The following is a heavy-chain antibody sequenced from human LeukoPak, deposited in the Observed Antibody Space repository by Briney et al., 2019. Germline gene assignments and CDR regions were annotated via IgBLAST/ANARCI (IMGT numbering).Heavy chain of an antibody. CDR2: MNPNSGNT. D-gene: IGHD2/OR15-2a*01. J-gene: IGHJ4*02. CDR3: ARGRLSAGFDY. CDR1: GYTFTGYY. Sequence: ASVKVSCKASGYTFTGYYMHWVRQATGQGLEWMGWMNPNSGNTGYAQKFQGRVIMTRNTSISTAYMELSSLRSEDTAVYYCARGRLSAGFDYWGQGTLVTVSS. V-gene: IGHV1-8*02.